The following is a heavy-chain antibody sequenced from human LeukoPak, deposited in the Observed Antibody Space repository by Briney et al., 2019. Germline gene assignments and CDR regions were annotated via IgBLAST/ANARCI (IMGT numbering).Heavy chain of an antibody. CDR3: AKLVGTGTTPTDY. J-gene: IGHJ4*02. D-gene: IGHD1-1*01. CDR1: GFTFSSYA. Sequence: PGGSLRLSCVASGFTFSSYAMSWVRQAPGKGLESISGSGGSTNYADSVKGRFTISRDNSKNTLSLQMNSLRAEDTSIYYCAKLVGTGTTPTDYWGQGTLVTVSS. V-gene: IGHV3-23*01. CDR2: ISGSGGST.